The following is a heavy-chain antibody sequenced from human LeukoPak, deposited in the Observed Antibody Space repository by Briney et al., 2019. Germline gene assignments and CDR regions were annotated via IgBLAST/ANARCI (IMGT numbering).Heavy chain of an antibody. D-gene: IGHD5-24*01. V-gene: IGHV1-69*13. CDR1: GGTFSSYA. CDR3: ARGVRVGRWLQLFAFDI. Sequence: EASVKVSCKASGGTFSSYAISWVRQAPGQGLEWMGGIIPIFGTANYAQKFQGRVTITADESTSTAYMELSSLRSEDAAVYYCARGVRVGRWLQLFAFDIWGQGTMVTVSS. J-gene: IGHJ3*02. CDR2: IIPIFGTA.